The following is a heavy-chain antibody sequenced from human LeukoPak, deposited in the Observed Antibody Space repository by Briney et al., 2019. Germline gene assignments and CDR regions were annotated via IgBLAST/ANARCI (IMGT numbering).Heavy chain of an antibody. J-gene: IGHJ4*02. Sequence: ASVKVSCKTSGYTFTGYYMHWVRQAPGQGLEWMGIINPSGGSTSYAQKFQGRVTMTRDMSTSTVYMELSSLRSEDTAVYYCARGAITMVRGGGDDYWGQGTLVTVSS. CDR2: INPSGGST. V-gene: IGHV1-46*01. D-gene: IGHD3-10*01. CDR3: ARGAITMVRGGGDDY. CDR1: GYTFTGYY.